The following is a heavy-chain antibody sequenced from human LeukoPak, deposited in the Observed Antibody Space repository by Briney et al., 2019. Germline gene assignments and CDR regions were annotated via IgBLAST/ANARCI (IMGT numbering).Heavy chain of an antibody. Sequence: SETLSLTCTVSGGSISSGAYYWSWVRQLPEKGLDWIGYIGYTGDTYYNPSLRSRATISKDTSKTQFSLRLNSLTAADTAVYYCARVAAATTHPRFDFWGQGTLVTVSS. CDR1: GGSISSGAYY. CDR2: IGYTGDT. CDR3: ARVAAATTHPRFDF. J-gene: IGHJ4*02. V-gene: IGHV4-31*03. D-gene: IGHD1-1*01.